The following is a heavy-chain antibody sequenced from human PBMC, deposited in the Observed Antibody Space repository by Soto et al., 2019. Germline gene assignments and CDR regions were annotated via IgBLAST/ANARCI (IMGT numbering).Heavy chain of an antibody. CDR2: IYPGDSDT. V-gene: IGHV5-51*01. D-gene: IGHD6-6*01. CDR3: ARLPRRVYSSSSGPFAY. J-gene: IGHJ4*02. CDR1: GYSFTSYW. Sequence: PGESLKISCKCSGYSFTSYWIGGLRQMPGEDAEWRVIIYPGDSDTRYSPSFQGHVTISDDKSISTASLQWSSRKASDTAMYYCARLPRRVYSSSSGPFAYWGQGTMVTVSS.